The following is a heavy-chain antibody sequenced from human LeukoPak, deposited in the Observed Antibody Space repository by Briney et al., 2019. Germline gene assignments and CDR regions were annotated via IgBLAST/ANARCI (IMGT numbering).Heavy chain of an antibody. CDR1: GGSISSLNW. D-gene: IGHD3-22*01. Sequence: PSGTLSLTCAVSGGSISSLNWWSWVRQPPGKGLEWIGEAYRSGSTNYNPSLKSRVTISVDKSKNQFSLKLSSVTAADTAVYYCARVALYESSGHNYFDYWGQGTLITVSS. V-gene: IGHV4-4*02. CDR2: AYRSGST. CDR3: ARVALYESSGHNYFDY. J-gene: IGHJ4*02.